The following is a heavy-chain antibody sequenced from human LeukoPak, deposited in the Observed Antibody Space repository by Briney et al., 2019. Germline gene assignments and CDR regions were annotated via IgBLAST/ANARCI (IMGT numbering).Heavy chain of an antibody. V-gene: IGHV4-4*09. CDR2: FYTSGSA. D-gene: IGHD2-21*01. J-gene: IGHJ6*03. Sequence: PSETLSLTCTASGPSISGYYWSWIRQPPGKELEWIGYFYTSGSAHYNPSLRSRVTMSVDTSKNQFSLKLSSVTAADTAVYCCARGLRDEDRHYDYYYMDVWGKGTTVTVSS. CDR3: ARGLRDEDRHYDYYYMDV. CDR1: GPSISGYY.